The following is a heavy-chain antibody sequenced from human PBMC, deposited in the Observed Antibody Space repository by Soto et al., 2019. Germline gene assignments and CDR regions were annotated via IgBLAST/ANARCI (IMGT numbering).Heavy chain of an antibody. D-gene: IGHD3-16*01. CDR2: IHWDDDR. V-gene: IGHV2-5*02. J-gene: IGHJ5*02. CDR1: GFSLSTNGMG. Sequence: SGPTLVNPTQTLTLTCTFSGFSLSTNGMGVGWIRQPPGKALEWLALIHWDDDRRYSPSLESRLTITKDTSKNQVVLTMTNMDPVDTATYYCAHSLYDYVWGTNWFDPWGQGTLVTVSS. CDR3: AHSLYDYVWGTNWFDP.